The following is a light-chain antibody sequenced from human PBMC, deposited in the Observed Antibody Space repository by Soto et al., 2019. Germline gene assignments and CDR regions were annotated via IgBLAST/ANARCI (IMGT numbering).Light chain of an antibody. CDR3: QKYGSSPPYT. CDR1: QSVSNNY. J-gene: IGKJ2*01. CDR2: GSS. Sequence: EVVLTQSPGTLSLSPGERATLSCRASQSVSNNYFAWYQQKPGQAPRLLIFGSSDRATGTPDRFSGSGSGTDFTLTISRLEPEDFAVYYCQKYGSSPPYTFGQGTKLDIK. V-gene: IGKV3-20*01.